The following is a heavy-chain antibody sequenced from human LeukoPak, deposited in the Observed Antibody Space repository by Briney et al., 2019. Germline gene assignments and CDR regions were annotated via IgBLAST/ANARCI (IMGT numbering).Heavy chain of an antibody. CDR1: GGSFSGYY. V-gene: IGHV4-34*01. D-gene: IGHD4-17*01. CDR2: INHSGST. CDR3: ARHKADDYGDYEAFDY. J-gene: IGHJ4*02. Sequence: SETLSLTCAVYGGSFSGYYWSWIRQPPGKGLEWIGEINHSGSTNYNPSLKSRVTISVDTSKNQFSLKLSSVTAADTPVYYCARHKADDYGDYEAFDYWGQGTLVTVSS.